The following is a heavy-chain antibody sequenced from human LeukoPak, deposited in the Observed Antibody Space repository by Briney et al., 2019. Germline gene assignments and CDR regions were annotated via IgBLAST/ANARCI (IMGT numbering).Heavy chain of an antibody. CDR3: AREISQWLVPVTTRHFDY. J-gene: IGHJ4*02. V-gene: IGHV4-59*01. D-gene: IGHD6-19*01. CDR2: IYYSGST. CDR1: GGSISSYY. Sequence: PSETLSLTCTVSGGSISSYYWSWIRQPPGKGLEWIGYIYYSGSTNYNPSLKSRVTISVDTSKNQFSLKLSSVTAADTAVYYCAREISQWLVPVTTRHFDYWGQGTLVTVSS.